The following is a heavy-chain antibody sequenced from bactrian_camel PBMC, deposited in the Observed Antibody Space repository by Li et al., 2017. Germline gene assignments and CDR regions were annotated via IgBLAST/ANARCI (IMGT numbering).Heavy chain of an antibody. V-gene: IGHV3S54*01. J-gene: IGHJ4*01. CDR1: GTGDGSELKC. CDR3: AANRWARTATYCSGGTEYI. Sequence: QVQLVESGGDSVQAGGSLTLSCAASGTGDGSELKCMAWFRQAPGQEREGVAAIGPEGAVAYYRDSVKGRFTISQHTANNTLHLQMNGLSPEDTAMYYCAANRWARTATYCSGGTEYIWGQGTQVTVS. D-gene: IGHD1*01. CDR2: IGPEGAVA.